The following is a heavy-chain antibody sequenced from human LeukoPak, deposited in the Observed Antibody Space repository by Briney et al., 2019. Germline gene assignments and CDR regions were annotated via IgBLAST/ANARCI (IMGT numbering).Heavy chain of an antibody. V-gene: IGHV1-2*02. CDR2: MNPNSGGT. J-gene: IGHJ4*02. D-gene: IGHD2-15*01. CDR3: ARAQTVVAATPGGY. CDR1: GYTFTDFY. Sequence: ASVKVSCKASGYTFTDFYIHWLRQAPGQGLEWMGWMNPNSGGTNYAQRFQGRVTMTRDTSIGTAYMELSRLGSDDTAVYYCARAQTVVAATPGGYWGQGTLVTVSS.